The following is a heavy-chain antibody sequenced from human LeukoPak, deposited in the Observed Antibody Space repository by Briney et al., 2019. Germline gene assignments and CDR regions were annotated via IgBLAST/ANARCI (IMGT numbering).Heavy chain of an antibody. V-gene: IGHV4-61*02. J-gene: IGHJ5*02. Sequence: SQTLSLTCTVSGGSLSSGSYYWSWIRQPAGKGLEWIGRIYTRGSTKYNPSLQSRVTISVDTSKNPFSLKLSSVTAADTAVYYCARARQAAYGSGTDWFDPGGQGTLVTVSS. CDR1: GGSLSSGSYY. D-gene: IGHD3-10*01. CDR2: IYTRGST. CDR3: ARARQAAYGSGTDWFDP.